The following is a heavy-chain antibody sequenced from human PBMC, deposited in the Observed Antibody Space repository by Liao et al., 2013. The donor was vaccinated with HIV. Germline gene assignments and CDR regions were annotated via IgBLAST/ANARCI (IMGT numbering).Heavy chain of an antibody. CDR1: GASVTSGTSY. J-gene: IGHJ4*02. Sequence: QVQLQESGPGLVKPSDTLSLTCTFSGASVTSGTSYWTWIRRPAGKGLEWIGRIYSTGSTNYNPSLEGRVTISLDRSKNQFFLNVTSVTAADTAVYYCVRDYYGDYFDYWGRGNPGHR. V-gene: IGHV4-61*02. CDR2: IYSTGST. CDR3: VRDYYGDYFDY. D-gene: IGHD4-17*01.